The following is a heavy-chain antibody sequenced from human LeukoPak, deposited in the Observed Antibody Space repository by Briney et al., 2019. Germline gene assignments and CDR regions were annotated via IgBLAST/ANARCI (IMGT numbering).Heavy chain of an antibody. CDR3: ARDQWNIVGATNGRDY. CDR1: GDSISNYD. Sequence: SETLSLTCTVSGDSISNYDWTWIRQPPGKGLEWIGSIYYSGSTYYNPSLKSRVTISVDTSKNQFSLKLSSVTAADTAVYYCARDQWNIVGATNGRDYWGQGTLVTVSS. V-gene: IGHV4-39*07. CDR2: IYYSGST. D-gene: IGHD1-26*01. J-gene: IGHJ4*02.